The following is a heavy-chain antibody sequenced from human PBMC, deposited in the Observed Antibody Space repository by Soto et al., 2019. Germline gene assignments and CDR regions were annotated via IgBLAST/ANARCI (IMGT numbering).Heavy chain of an antibody. Sequence: GGSLRLSCAASGFTFSSYAMSWVRQAPGKGLEWVSAISGSGGSTYYADSVKGRFTISRDNSKNTLYLQMNSLRAEDTAVYYCAKAPLLNYYDSSGYYPWGQGTLVTVSS. CDR2: ISGSGGST. CDR3: AKAPLLNYYDSSGYYP. D-gene: IGHD3-22*01. J-gene: IGHJ5*02. CDR1: GFTFSSYA. V-gene: IGHV3-23*01.